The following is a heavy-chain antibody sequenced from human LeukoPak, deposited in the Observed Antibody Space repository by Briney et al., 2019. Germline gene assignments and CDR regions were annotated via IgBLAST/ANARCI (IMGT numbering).Heavy chain of an antibody. Sequence: GSVKVSCKASGYTFTSYYMHWVRQAPGQGLEWMGIINPSGGSTSYAQKFQGRVTMTRDTSTSTVYMELSSLRSEDTAVYYCARDYYDFWSGYYSAFDIWGQGTMVTVSS. CDR2: INPSGGST. D-gene: IGHD3-3*01. V-gene: IGHV1-46*01. J-gene: IGHJ3*02. CDR1: GYTFTSYY. CDR3: ARDYYDFWSGYYSAFDI.